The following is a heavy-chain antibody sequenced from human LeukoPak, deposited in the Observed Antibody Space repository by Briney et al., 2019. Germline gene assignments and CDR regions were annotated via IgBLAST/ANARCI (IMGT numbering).Heavy chain of an antibody. V-gene: IGHV3-21*04. CDR3: AKPNSGGSCYSCYYYMDV. J-gene: IGHJ6*03. CDR1: GFTFSSYS. Sequence: PGGSLRLSCAASGFTFSSYSMNWVRQAPGKGLEWVSSISSSSSYIYYADSVKGRFTISRDNAKNSLYLQMNSLRAEDTAVYYCAKPNSGGSCYSCYYYMDVWGKGTTVTVSS. D-gene: IGHD2-15*01. CDR2: ISSSSSYI.